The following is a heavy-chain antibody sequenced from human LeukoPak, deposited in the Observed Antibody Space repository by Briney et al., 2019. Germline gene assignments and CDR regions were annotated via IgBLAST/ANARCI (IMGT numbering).Heavy chain of an antibody. CDR3: ASAMGAEGGYYFDY. CDR2: IYPGDSDT. D-gene: IGHD3-16*01. Sequence: GVLNVSCKGSGYSFTSYWIGWVRQMPGKGLEWMGIIYPGDSDTRYSPSFQGQVTISADKSISTAYLQWSSLKASDTAMYYCASAMGAEGGYYFDYWGQGTLVTVSS. CDR1: GYSFTSYW. V-gene: IGHV5-51*01. J-gene: IGHJ4*02.